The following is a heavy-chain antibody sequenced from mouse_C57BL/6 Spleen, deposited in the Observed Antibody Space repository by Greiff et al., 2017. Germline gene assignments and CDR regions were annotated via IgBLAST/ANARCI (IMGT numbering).Heavy chain of an antibody. CDR1: GYAFSRSW. Sequence: QVQLQQSGPELVKPGASVTISCKASGYAFSRSWMNWVKQRPGKGLEWIGRIYPGDGDTNYNGKFKGKATLTADKSSCTAYMHLSSRTFEDAAVDVCARWTTSFYAMDYWGQGTSVTVSS. D-gene: IGHD1-1*01. J-gene: IGHJ4*01. CDR2: IYPGDGDT. CDR3: ARWTTSFYAMDY. V-gene: IGHV1-82*01.